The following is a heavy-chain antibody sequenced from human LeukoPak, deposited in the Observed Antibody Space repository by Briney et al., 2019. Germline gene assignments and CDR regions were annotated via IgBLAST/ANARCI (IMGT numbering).Heavy chain of an antibody. Sequence: SQTLSLTFTVSGGSISSGGYYWSWIRQPAGKGLEWIGRIYTSGSTNYNPSLKSRVTISVDTSKNQLSLQLTSVTAADTAVYYCARDVSYFDYWGQGTLVTVSS. D-gene: IGHD5/OR15-5a*01. CDR1: GGSISSGGYY. CDR3: ARDVSYFDY. CDR2: IYTSGST. J-gene: IGHJ4*02. V-gene: IGHV4-61*02.